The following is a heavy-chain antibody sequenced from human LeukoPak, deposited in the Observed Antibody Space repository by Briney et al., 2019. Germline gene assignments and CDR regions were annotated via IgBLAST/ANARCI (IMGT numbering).Heavy chain of an antibody. CDR3: VRVFKSAVGTRIDY. V-gene: IGHV1-8*01. Sequence: GASVKVSCKASGYTFTNYDINWVRQATGQGLEWMGWMNPNSGNTGYAQKFQGRVTVTRDTSISTAYMEVSSLRSEDTAVYYCVRVFKSAVGTRIDYWGQGTLVTVSS. J-gene: IGHJ4*02. CDR1: GYTFTNYD. D-gene: IGHD6-13*01. CDR2: MNPNSGNT.